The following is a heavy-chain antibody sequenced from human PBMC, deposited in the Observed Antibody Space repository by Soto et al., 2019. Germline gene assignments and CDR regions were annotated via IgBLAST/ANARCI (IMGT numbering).Heavy chain of an antibody. CDR1: GGSFSGYY. CDR2: INHSGST. J-gene: IGHJ4*02. V-gene: IGHV4-34*01. Sequence: ETLSLTCAVYGGSFSGYYWSWIRQPPGKGLEWIGEINHSGSTNYNPSLKSRVTISVDTSKNQFSLKLSSVTAADTAVYYCAREDYYDSSGYYPLDYWGQGTLVTVSS. CDR3: AREDYYDSSGYYPLDY. D-gene: IGHD3-22*01.